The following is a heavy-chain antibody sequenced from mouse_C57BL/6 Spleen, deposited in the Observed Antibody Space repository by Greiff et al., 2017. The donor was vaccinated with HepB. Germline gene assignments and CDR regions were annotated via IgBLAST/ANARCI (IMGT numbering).Heavy chain of an antibody. D-gene: IGHD1-1*01. CDR3: ARGGYYDGFAY. CDR2: IWSGGST. CDR1: GFSLTSYG. V-gene: IGHV2-2*01. Sequence: VKLMESGPGLVQPSQSLSITCTVSGFSLTSYGVHWVRQSPGKGLEWLGVIWSGGSTDYNAAFISRLSISKDNSKSQVFFKMNSLQADDTAIYYCARGGYYDGFAYWGQGTLVTVSA. J-gene: IGHJ3*01.